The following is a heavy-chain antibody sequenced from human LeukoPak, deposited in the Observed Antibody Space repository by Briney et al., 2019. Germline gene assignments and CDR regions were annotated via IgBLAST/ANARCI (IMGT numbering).Heavy chain of an antibody. J-gene: IGHJ6*02. CDR3: ARIRVYSSSWYKHLYSSKVMDA. Sequence: ESGPALVKPTQTLTLTCTFSGFSLSTSGMCVSWIRQPPGKALEWLARIDWDDDKYYSTSLKTRLTISKDTSKNQVVLTMTNMDPVDKATYYGARIRVYSSSWYKHLYSSKVMDAWGQGTTVTVSS. V-gene: IGHV2-70*11. D-gene: IGHD6-13*01. CDR1: GFSLSTSGMC. CDR2: IDWDDDK.